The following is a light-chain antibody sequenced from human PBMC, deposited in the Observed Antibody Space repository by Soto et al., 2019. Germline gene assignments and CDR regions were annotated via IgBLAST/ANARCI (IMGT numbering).Light chain of an antibody. V-gene: IGKV1-39*01. CDR2: AAS. CDR1: QSINSY. CDR3: QQTYRIPPT. Sequence: IQLTQSPSSLAASIGNRVTITCRASQSINSYLNWYQQKPGKAPNLLIYAASSLQSGVPPRFSGSGSGTGFTLTISSLQPEDFAFYYCQQTYRIPPTFGQGTRREIK. J-gene: IGKJ5*01.